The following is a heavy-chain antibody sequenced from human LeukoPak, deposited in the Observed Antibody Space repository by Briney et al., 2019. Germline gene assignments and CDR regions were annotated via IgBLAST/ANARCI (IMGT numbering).Heavy chain of an antibody. V-gene: IGHV1-2*02. CDR1: GYTFTGYY. Sequence: GASVKVSCKASGYTFTGYYMHWVRQAPGQGLEWTGWINPNSGGTNYAQKFQGRVTMTRDTSISTAYMELSRLRSDDTAVYYCARGGLRYSSSWYGREGAFDIWGQGTMVTVSS. D-gene: IGHD6-13*01. CDR2: INPNSGGT. J-gene: IGHJ3*02. CDR3: ARGGLRYSSSWYGREGAFDI.